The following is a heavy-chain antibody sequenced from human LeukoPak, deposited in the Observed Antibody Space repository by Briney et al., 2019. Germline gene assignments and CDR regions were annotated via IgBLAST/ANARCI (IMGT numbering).Heavy chain of an antibody. CDR2: MNPNSGNT. CDR3: ARGVSSGPDHDY. D-gene: IGHD3-22*01. Sequence: ASVKVSCKASGYTFTSYDINWVRQATGQGLEWMGWMNPNSGNTGYAQKFQGRATMTRNTSISTAYMELSSLRSEDTAVYYCARGVSSGPDHDYWGQGTLVTVSS. J-gene: IGHJ4*02. CDR1: GYTFTSYD. V-gene: IGHV1-8*01.